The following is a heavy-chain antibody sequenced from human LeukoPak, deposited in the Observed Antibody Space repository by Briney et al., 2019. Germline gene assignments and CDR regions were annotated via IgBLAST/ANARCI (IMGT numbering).Heavy chain of an antibody. V-gene: IGHV4-39*02. D-gene: IGHD3-10*01. CDR1: GGSISSSSYY. Sequence: SETLSLTCNVSGGSISSSSYYWGWIRQPPGKGLEWIGSIYYSGSTYYNPSLKSRVTISVDTSKNQFSLKLSSVTAADTAVYYCAKDRKAEGYGSGPFDYWGQGTLVTVSS. J-gene: IGHJ4*02. CDR3: AKDRKAEGYGSGPFDY. CDR2: IYYSGST.